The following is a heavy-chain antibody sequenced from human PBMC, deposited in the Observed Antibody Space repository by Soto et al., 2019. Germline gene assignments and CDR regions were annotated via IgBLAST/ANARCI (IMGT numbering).Heavy chain of an antibody. Sequence: EVQLVQSGAEVKNPGESLKISCKGSGYSFTSYWIGWVRQMPGKGLEWMGIIYPGDSDTRYSPSFQGQVTISADKSISTAYLQWSSLKASDTAMYYCARQRSTAMVTSYYYYGMDVWGQGTTVTVSS. CDR3: ARQRSTAMVTSYYYYGMDV. CDR1: GYSFTSYW. D-gene: IGHD5-18*01. J-gene: IGHJ6*02. CDR2: IYPGDSDT. V-gene: IGHV5-51*01.